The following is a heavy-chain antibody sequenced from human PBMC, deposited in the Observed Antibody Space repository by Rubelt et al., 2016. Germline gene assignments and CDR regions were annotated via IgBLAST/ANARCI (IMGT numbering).Heavy chain of an antibody. CDR2: ISGSGGST. J-gene: IGHJ4*02. Sequence: GKGLEWVSAISGSGGSTYYADSVKGRFTISRDNSKNTLYLQMNSLRAEDTAVYYCANWVTTFDYWGQGTLVTVSS. CDR3: ANWVTTFDY. D-gene: IGHD4-17*01. V-gene: IGHV3-23*01.